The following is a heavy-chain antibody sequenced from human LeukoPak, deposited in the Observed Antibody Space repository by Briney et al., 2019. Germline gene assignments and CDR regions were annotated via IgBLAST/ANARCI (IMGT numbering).Heavy chain of an antibody. V-gene: IGHV1-8*01. CDR2: MNPGSGDT. CDR3: ARHANYDFWSGYFYYYYMDV. D-gene: IGHD3-3*01. CDR1: GYTFTTHD. J-gene: IGHJ6*03. Sequence: ASVKVSCKASGYTFTTHDLTWVRQATGQGLEWMGWMNPGSGDTAYAQKFQGRVTMTRDTSMSTAYMELRSLRSDDTAVYYCARHANYDFWSGYFYYYYMDVWGKGTTVTVSS.